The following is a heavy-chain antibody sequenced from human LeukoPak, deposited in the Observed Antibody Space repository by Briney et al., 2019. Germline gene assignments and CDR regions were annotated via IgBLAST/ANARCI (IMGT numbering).Heavy chain of an antibody. CDR1: GDSTNTYF. D-gene: IGHD1-1*01. J-gene: IGHJ4*02. V-gene: IGHV4-59*01. CDR3: ARGYYLPKTAEVGTTALFDY. Sequence: SETLSLTCTISGDSTNTYFWSWIRQPPGKGLEWIGYIYYTGTTNYNPSLKSRVTISVDTSKNQFSLKVSSVTAADTGVYYCARGYYLPKTAEVGTTALFDYWGQGTLVTVSS. CDR2: IYYTGTT.